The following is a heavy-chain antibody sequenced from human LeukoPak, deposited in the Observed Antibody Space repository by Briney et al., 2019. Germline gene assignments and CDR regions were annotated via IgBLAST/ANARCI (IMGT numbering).Heavy chain of an antibody. V-gene: IGHV4-61*02. CDR2: IYTSGST. CDR1: GGSISSGSYY. J-gene: IGHJ5*02. Sequence: PSQTLSLTCTVSGGSISSGSYYWSWIRQPAGKGLEWIGRIYTSGSTNYNPSLKSRVTISVDTSKNQFSLKLSSVTAADTAVYYCARDREYCSSTSCSGNGFDPWGQGTLVTVSS. D-gene: IGHD2-2*01. CDR3: ARDREYCSSTSCSGNGFDP.